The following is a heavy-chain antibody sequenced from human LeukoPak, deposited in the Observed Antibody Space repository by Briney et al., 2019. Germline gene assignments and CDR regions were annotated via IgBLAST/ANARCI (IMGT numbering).Heavy chain of an antibody. Sequence: GGSLRLSCAASGFTFSSYAMSWVRQAPGKGLEWVSGISGSGGSSYYADSVKGRFTISRDNSKNTLYLQMNSLRAEDTAVYYCAKRLLYGSGSYFNEDLFDCWGQGTLVTVSS. CDR2: ISGSGGSS. D-gene: IGHD3-10*01. CDR1: GFTFSSYA. V-gene: IGHV3-23*01. CDR3: AKRLLYGSGSYFNEDLFDC. J-gene: IGHJ4*02.